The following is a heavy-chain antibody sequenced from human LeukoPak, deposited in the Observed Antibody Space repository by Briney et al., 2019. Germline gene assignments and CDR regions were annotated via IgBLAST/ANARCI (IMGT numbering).Heavy chain of an antibody. J-gene: IGHJ4*02. CDR1: GGSVSSGSYY. CDR2: IYYSGIT. Sequence: SETLSLTCTVSGGSVSSGSYYWSWIRQPPGKGLEWIGYIYYSGITNYNPSLKSRVTMSADTSKNQFSLKLNPVTAADTAVYYCARDVRGYSYGGSYDYWGQGTLVTVSS. V-gene: IGHV4-61*01. D-gene: IGHD5-18*01. CDR3: ARDVRGYSYGGSYDY.